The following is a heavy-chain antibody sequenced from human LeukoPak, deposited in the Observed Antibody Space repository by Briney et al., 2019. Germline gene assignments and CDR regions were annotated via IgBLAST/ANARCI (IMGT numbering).Heavy chain of an antibody. CDR3: ARGGYDVGVFDY. Sequence: PSETLSLTCTVSGGSISSYYWSWIRQPPGKGLEWIGYIYYSGSTNYNPSLKSRVTISVDTSKNQFPLKLNSVTAADTAVYYCARGGYDVGVFDYWGQGTLVTVSS. D-gene: IGHD5-12*01. V-gene: IGHV4-59*12. CDR2: IYYSGST. CDR1: GGSISSYY. J-gene: IGHJ4*02.